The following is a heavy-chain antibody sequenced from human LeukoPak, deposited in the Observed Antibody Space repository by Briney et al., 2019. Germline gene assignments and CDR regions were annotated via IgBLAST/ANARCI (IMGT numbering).Heavy chain of an antibody. CDR3: ARGGGYASPIGY. V-gene: IGHV4-59*01. CDR2: IYHSGST. CDR1: GGSISTYY. J-gene: IGHJ4*02. D-gene: IGHD5-12*01. Sequence: KPSETLSLTCTLSGGSISTYYWSWIRQPPGKGLEWIGYIYHSGSTNYNPSLKSRVTISVDTSKNQFSLKLSSVTGADTAVYYCARGGGYASPIGYWGQGALVTVSS.